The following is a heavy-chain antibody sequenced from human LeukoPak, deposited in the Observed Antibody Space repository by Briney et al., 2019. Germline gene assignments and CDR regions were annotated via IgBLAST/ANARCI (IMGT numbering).Heavy chain of an antibody. CDR1: GFTFSTYE. CDR3: ARDPYYYDSSNYRYFDY. V-gene: IGHV3-48*03. Sequence: TGGSLRLSCAASGFTFSTYEMNWVRQAPGKGLEWVSYISGSGSAIYYADSVKGRVTISRDNAKNSLHLQMNSLRAEDTAVYYCARDPYYYDSSNYRYFDYWGQGTLVTVSS. J-gene: IGHJ4*03. CDR2: ISGSGSAI. D-gene: IGHD3-22*01.